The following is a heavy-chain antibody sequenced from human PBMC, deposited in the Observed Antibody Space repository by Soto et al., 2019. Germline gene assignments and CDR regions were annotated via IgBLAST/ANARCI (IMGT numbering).Heavy chain of an antibody. CDR1: GFTFSNYA. V-gene: IGHV3-23*01. CDR2: ISGGGDNT. Sequence: EVQLLDSGGGLVQPGGSLRLSCEASGFTFSNYAMNWVRQAPGKGLEWVLGISGGGDNTYYAGSVKGRFTISRDNSKNTVFLQMNSLRAEDTAVYYGGKERPARGFDYLGQGTLVTVSS. J-gene: IGHJ4*02. CDR3: GKERPARGFDY.